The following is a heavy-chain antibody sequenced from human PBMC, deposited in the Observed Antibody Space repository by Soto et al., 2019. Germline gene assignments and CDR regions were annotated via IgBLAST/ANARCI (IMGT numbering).Heavy chain of an antibody. V-gene: IGHV1-18*01. CDR3: ARDHWGMVRGAMAVFDF. CDR2: ISAYNGNT. Sequence: QVQLVQSGAEVKKPGASVKVSCKASGYTFTSYGISWVRQAPGQGLEWMGWISAYNGNTNYAQKRQGRVTMTTDTSTSTAYMELRSLRSDDTAVYYCARDHWGMVRGAMAVFDFWGQGTLVTVSS. J-gene: IGHJ4*02. CDR1: GYTFTSYG. D-gene: IGHD3-10*01.